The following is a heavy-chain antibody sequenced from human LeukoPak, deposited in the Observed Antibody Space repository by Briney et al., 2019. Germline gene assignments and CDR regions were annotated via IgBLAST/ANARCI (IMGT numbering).Heavy chain of an antibody. CDR3: TRFGSGTLDY. Sequence: GGPLRLSCAASGFTFGDYAMSWVRQAPGKGLEWVGFIRSKAYGGTTEYAASVKGRFTISRDDSKSIAYLQMNSLKTEDTAVYYCTRFGSGTLDYWGQGTLVTVSS. J-gene: IGHJ4*02. D-gene: IGHD3-10*01. CDR2: IRSKAYGGTT. V-gene: IGHV3-49*04. CDR1: GFTFGDYA.